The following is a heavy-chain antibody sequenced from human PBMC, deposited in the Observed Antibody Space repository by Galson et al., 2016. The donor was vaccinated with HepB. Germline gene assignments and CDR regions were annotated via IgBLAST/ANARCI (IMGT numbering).Heavy chain of an antibody. V-gene: IGHV3-74*01. J-gene: IGHJ5*02. D-gene: IGHD3-9*01. CDR3: AGDPSNDFLTAYNWFVH. CDR2: MNSDGSHI. CDR1: GFTFSSHW. Sequence: SLRLSCAASGFTFSSHWMHWVRQAPGKGPEWVSRMNSDGSHINYADAVKGRFTISRDNARNTLYLQMDTLRAEDTAVYYCAGDPSNDFLTAYNWFVHWGQGTLVTVSS.